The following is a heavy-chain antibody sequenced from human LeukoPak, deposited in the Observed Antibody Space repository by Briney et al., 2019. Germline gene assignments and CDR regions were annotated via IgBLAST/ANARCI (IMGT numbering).Heavy chain of an antibody. J-gene: IGHJ2*01. Sequence: SETLSLTCTVSGYSISSGYDWGWIRQPPGKGLEWIGSIYYRRTIYYNPSLKSRVTISVDTSKNQFSLRLTSMTAADTAVYYCARWYSVGWNYFDLWGRGTLVTVSS. CDR3: ARWYSVGWNYFDL. V-gene: IGHV4-38-2*02. CDR1: GYSISSGYD. D-gene: IGHD1-1*01. CDR2: IYYRRTI.